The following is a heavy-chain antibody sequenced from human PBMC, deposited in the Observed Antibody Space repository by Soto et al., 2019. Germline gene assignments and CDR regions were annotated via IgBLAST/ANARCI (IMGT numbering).Heavy chain of an antibody. CDR2: IYLDDSDT. CDR3: ASRKRTSGAFDI. V-gene: IGHV5-51*01. D-gene: IGHD1-1*01. CDR1: GYSFTSYW. J-gene: IGHJ3*02. Sequence: PGESLKISCKASGYSFTSYWIGWVRQMPGKGLEWMGIIYLDDSDTRYSPSFQGQVTISGDKSISTAYLQWSSLKASDTAMYYCASRKRTSGAFDIWGQGTMVTVSS.